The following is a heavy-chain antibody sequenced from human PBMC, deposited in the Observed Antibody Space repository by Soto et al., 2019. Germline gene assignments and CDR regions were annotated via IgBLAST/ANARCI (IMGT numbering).Heavy chain of an antibody. Sequence: SETLSLTCSLSGGSIISSGYYWDWVRQPPGEGLEWIGYIYYSGSTSYNPSLKSRVTISVDSSKIQFSLKLTSVTAADTAVYYCARHTGQLSPFDTWGLGTLVTVSS. J-gene: IGHJ5*02. D-gene: IGHD2-2*01. CDR1: GGSIISSGYY. CDR2: IYYSGST. V-gene: IGHV4-39*01. CDR3: ARHTGQLSPFDT.